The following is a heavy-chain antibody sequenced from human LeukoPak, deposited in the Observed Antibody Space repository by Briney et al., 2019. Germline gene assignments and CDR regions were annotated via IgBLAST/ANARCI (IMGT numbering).Heavy chain of an antibody. CDR3: ARDIAGATKGGWFDT. J-gene: IGHJ5*02. CDR1: GYTFTNYD. V-gene: IGHV1-8*01. D-gene: IGHD1-26*01. CDR2: MNPNSGNT. Sequence: ASVKVSCKASGYTFTNYDINRVRQATGQGLEWMGWMNPNSGNTGYAQKFQGRVTMTRNTSISTAYMELSSLRSEDTALYYCARDIAGATKGGWFDTWGQGTPVTVSS.